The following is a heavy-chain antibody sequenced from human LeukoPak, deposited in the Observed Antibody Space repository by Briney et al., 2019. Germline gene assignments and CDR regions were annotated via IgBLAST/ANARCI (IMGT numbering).Heavy chain of an antibody. CDR1: SDSISSYY. CDR2: IYYSGST. CDR3: ARGGGAAAGPDY. J-gene: IGHJ4*02. D-gene: IGHD6-13*01. Sequence: PSETLSLTCTVSSDSISSYYWSWIRQPPGKGLEWIGYIYYSGSTNYNPSLKSRVTISVDTSKNQFSLKLSSVTAADTAVYYCARGGGAAAGPDYWGQGTLVTVSS. V-gene: IGHV4-59*01.